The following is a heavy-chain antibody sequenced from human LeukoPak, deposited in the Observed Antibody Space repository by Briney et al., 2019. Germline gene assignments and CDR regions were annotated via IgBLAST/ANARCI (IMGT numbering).Heavy chain of an antibody. CDR2: ISYDGSNK. D-gene: IGHD6-13*01. J-gene: IGHJ1*01. CDR3: AKDSKGIAAAALGYFQH. V-gene: IGHV3-30-3*01. CDR1: GFTFSSYA. Sequence: PGRSLRLSCAASGFTFSSYAMHWVRQAPGKGLEWVAVISYDGSNKYYADSVKGRFTISRDNSKNTLYLQMNSLRAEDTAVYYCAKDSKGIAAAALGYFQHWGQGTLVTVSS.